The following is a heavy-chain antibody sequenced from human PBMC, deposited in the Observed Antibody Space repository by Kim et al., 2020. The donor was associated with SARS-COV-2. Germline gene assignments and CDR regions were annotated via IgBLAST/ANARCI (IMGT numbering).Heavy chain of an antibody. CDR1: GFTVSSNY. D-gene: IGHD4-4*01. V-gene: IGHV3-66*01. Sequence: GGSLRLSCAASGFTVSSNYMSWVRQAPGKGLEWVSVIYPGGSTYYADSRKGRFTIARDNSKNTLHLQMNSMRAEDTAVYYCASTDFDYWGQGTLVTVSS. CDR3: ASTDFDY. CDR2: IYPGGST. J-gene: IGHJ4*02.